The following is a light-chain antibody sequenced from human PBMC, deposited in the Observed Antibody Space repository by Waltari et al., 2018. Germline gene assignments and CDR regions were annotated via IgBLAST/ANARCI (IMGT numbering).Light chain of an antibody. CDR2: SNN. CDR3: AAWDDSLNGPV. Sequence: QSVLTQPPSASGTPGQRVTISCSGSSSNIGRNIVNWYQQLPGTAPKLLIYSNNQRPSGVPVRVSGSKSGTSASLAISGLQSEDEADYYCAAWDDSLNGPVFGGGTKLTVL. V-gene: IGLV1-44*01. CDR1: SSNIGRNI. J-gene: IGLJ2*01.